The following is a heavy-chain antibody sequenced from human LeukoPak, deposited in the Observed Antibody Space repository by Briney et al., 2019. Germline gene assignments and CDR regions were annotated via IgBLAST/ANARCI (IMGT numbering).Heavy chain of an antibody. D-gene: IGHD6-19*01. CDR1: GFTFTTHA. CDR3: AKASPYSYSSGWPYFDY. Sequence: GGSLRLSCAASGFTFTTHAMDWVRQAPGKGLEWVAAISYDGSNGYYPDSVKGRFTISRDNSKNTLYLQMNSLRAEDTAVYYCAKASPYSYSSGWPYFDYWGQGTLVTVSS. CDR2: ISYDGSNG. J-gene: IGHJ4*02. V-gene: IGHV3-30-3*01.